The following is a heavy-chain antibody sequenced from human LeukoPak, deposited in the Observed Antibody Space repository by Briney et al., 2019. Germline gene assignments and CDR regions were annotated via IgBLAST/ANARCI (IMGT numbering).Heavy chain of an antibody. CDR3: ARDVVGAIAFDI. J-gene: IGHJ3*02. V-gene: IGHV4-59*01. CDR1: GGFISSYY. D-gene: IGHD1-26*01. Sequence: SETLSLTCTVSGGFISSYYWSWIRQPPGKGLEWIGYIYYSGSTNYNPSLKSRVTISVDTSKNQFSLKLSSVTAADTAVYYCARDVVGAIAFDIWGQGTMVTVSS. CDR2: IYYSGST.